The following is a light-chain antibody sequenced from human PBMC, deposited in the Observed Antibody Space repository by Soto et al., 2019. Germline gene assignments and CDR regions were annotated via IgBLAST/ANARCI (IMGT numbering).Light chain of an antibody. J-gene: IGLJ2*01. CDR1: SSNIGSNH. Sequence: QSVLTQPPSASGTPGQRVTISCSGSSSNIGSNHVYWYQQFPGMAPKLLMYRSDQRPTGVPDRFSGSKSGTSASLAISGLRSDDEDDYYCSARDDILSGVVFGGGTKLTVL. V-gene: IGLV1-47*01. CDR2: RSD. CDR3: SARDDILSGVV.